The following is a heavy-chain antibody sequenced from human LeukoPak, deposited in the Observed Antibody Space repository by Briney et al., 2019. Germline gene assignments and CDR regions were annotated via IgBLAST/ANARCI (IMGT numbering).Heavy chain of an antibody. CDR3: AKASWVSSADAVL. J-gene: IGHJ4*02. V-gene: IGHV3-23*01. D-gene: IGHD3-16*01. Sequence: GGSLTLFCAASGFTFRSYAMSWVREARARGLEWVSSLRGNGDTFYADSVKGRFTLSRDESRNTVYLRLNNLRVEDTAVYYCAKASWVSSADAVLWGQGTVVTVSS. CDR2: LRGNGDT. CDR1: GFTFRSYA.